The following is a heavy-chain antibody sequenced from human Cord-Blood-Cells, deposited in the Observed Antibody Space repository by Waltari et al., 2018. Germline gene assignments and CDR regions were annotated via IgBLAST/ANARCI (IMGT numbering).Heavy chain of an antibody. CDR2: INHSVST. V-gene: IGHV4-34*01. CDR3: ARGRVYCSSTSCYYYYGMDV. CDR1: GGSFSGYY. D-gene: IGHD2-2*01. Sequence: QVQLQQWGAGLLKPSETLSLTCAVYGGSFSGYYWSWIRQPPGKGLAWIGEINHSVSTNYNPSLKSRVTISVDTSKNQFSLKLVSVTAADTAVYYCARGRVYCSSTSCYYYYGMDVWGQGTTVTVSS. J-gene: IGHJ6*02.